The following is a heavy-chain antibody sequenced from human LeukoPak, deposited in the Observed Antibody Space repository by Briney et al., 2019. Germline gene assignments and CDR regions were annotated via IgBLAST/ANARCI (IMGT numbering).Heavy chain of an antibody. CDR3: ARVAPSGSYSY. CDR1: GFTFSSYW. Sequence: GGSLRLSCAASGFTFSSYWMHWVRQAPGEGLVWVSRINSDGSSATYADSVKGRLTISRDNVKNTLYLQMNSLRAEDTAVYYCARVAPSGSYSYWGQGTLVTVSS. CDR2: INSDGSSA. J-gene: IGHJ4*02. D-gene: IGHD1-26*01. V-gene: IGHV3-74*01.